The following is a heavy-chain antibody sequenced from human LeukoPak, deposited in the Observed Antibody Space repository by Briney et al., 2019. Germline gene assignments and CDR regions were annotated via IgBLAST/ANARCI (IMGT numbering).Heavy chain of an antibody. V-gene: IGHV3-15*01. CDR2: IKSKTDGGTT. CDR1: GFTFSNAW. CDR3: TTDELNDWLHNY. J-gene: IGHJ4*02. Sequence: PGGSLRLSCAASGFTFSNAWMSWVRQAPGKGLEWVGRIKSKTDGGTTDYAAPVKGRFTISRDDSKNTLYLQMNSLKTEDTAVYYCTTDELNDWLHNYWGQGTLVTVSS. D-gene: IGHD3-9*01.